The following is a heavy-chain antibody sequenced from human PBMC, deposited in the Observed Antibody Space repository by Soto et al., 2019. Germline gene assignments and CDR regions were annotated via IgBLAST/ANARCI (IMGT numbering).Heavy chain of an antibody. CDR2: MNPNRGNT. CDR1: GYTFTSYD. V-gene: IGHV1-8*01. Sequence: QVQLVQSGAEVKKPGASVKVSCKASGYTFTSYDLNWVRQATGQGLEWMGWMNPNRGNTVYAQKFQGRVTMTRNTSIRSDYMELSSRRSEDTSVYYCERDKVGGTTGNLGQGTLVTVSS. J-gene: IGHJ4*02. CDR3: ERDKVGGTTGN. D-gene: IGHD1-1*01.